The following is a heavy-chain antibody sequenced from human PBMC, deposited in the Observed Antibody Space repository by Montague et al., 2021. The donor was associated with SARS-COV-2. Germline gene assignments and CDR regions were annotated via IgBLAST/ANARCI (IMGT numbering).Heavy chain of an antibody. J-gene: IGHJ6*02. Sequence: SETLSLTCAVYGGSLSGYYWSWICQPPGKGLEWIGEINHSGSTNYNPSLKSRVTISVDTSKNQFSLKLSSVTAADTAVYYCARVRYYGSGTSLGMDVWGQGTTVTVSS. D-gene: IGHD3-10*01. V-gene: IGHV4-34*01. CDR2: INHSGST. CDR3: ARVRYYGSGTSLGMDV. CDR1: GGSLSGYY.